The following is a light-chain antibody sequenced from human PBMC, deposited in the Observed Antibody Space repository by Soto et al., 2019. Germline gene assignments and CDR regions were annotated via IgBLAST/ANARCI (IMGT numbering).Light chain of an antibody. CDR3: QQYGSSPMYT. J-gene: IGKJ2*01. CDR2: GAS. V-gene: IGKV3-20*01. CDR1: QSVSSSY. Sequence: EIVLTQSPGTLSLSPGERATLSCRASQSVSSSYLAWYQQKPGQAPRLLIYGASSRATGIPDRFSGSGSGTDFTLTISRLEPEDFAVYYCQQYGSSPMYTFGQGTKQEI.